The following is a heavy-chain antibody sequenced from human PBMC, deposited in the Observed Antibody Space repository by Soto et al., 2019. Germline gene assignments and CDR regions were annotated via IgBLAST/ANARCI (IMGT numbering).Heavy chain of an antibody. V-gene: IGHV4-39*01. D-gene: IGHD3-9*01. CDR2: IYYSGST. CDR3: ARPTGFDWLSLMPYFDY. CDR1: GGSISSSSYY. J-gene: IGHJ4*02. Sequence: SETLSLTCTVSGGSISSSSYYWGWIRQPPGKGLEWIGSIYYSGSTYYNPSLKSRVTISVDTSKNQFSLKLSSVTAADTAVYYCARPTGFDWLSLMPYFDYWGQGTLVTVSS.